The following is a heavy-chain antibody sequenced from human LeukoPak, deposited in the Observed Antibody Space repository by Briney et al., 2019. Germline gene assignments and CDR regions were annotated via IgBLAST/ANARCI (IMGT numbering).Heavy chain of an antibody. J-gene: IGHJ4*02. D-gene: IGHD3-10*01. Sequence: PSETLSLTCTVSGGSISSGSYYWSWIRQPAGKGLEWIGRIYTSGSTNYNPSLKSRVTISVDTSKNQFSLKLSSVTAADTAVYYCARAPPITMVRGVISHYFDCWGQGTLVTVSS. V-gene: IGHV4-61*02. CDR2: IYTSGST. CDR3: ARAPPITMVRGVISHYFDC. CDR1: GGSISSGSYY.